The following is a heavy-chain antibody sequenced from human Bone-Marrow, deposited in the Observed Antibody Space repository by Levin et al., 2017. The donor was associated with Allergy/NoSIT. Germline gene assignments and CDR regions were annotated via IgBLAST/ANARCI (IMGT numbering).Heavy chain of an antibody. J-gene: IGHJ4*02. CDR2: IRSSDTTT. D-gene: IGHD4/OR15-4a*01. CDR3: ASGCYAGGEDFDY. Sequence: GESLKISCVASGFTFRNYQMNWVRQAPGKGLEWGSYIRSSDTTTYYADSVKGRFIMSRETAKNSLYLQKDRLRAEDTAPYYCASGCYAGGEDFDYWGQGALVTVSS. CDR1: GFTFRNYQ. V-gene: IGHV3-48*03.